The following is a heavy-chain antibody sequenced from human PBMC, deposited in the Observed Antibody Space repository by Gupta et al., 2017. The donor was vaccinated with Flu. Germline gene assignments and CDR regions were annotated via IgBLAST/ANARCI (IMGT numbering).Heavy chain of an antibody. Sequence: QVQLVELGGGVVQPGGSLRLSCVVSGFNFRTSTMHWVRQAPGKGLEWVAVIANDVVSKVYAESVKGRFTISRDNSQSTLYLQMNSLRREDTAVYFCTKGGFDRSGYYAPPIEYWGQGTLVTVSS. CDR2: IANDVVSK. CDR1: GFNFRTST. J-gene: IGHJ4*02. D-gene: IGHD3-22*01. CDR3: TKGGFDRSGYYAPPIEY. V-gene: IGHV3-30*18.